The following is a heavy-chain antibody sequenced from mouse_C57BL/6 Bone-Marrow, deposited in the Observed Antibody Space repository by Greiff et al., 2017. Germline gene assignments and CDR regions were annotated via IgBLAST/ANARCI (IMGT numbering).Heavy chain of an antibody. V-gene: IGHV5-6*01. CDR1: GFTFSSYG. J-gene: IGHJ3*01. CDR3: ARHRREYYYGSRSWFAY. Sequence: DVHLVESGGDLVKPGGSLKLSCAASGFTFSSYGMSWVRQTPDKRLEWVATISSGGSYTYYPDSVKGRFTISRDNAKNTLYLQMSSLKSEDTAMYYCARHRREYYYGSRSWFAYWGQGTLVTVSA. D-gene: IGHD1-1*01. CDR2: ISSGGSYT.